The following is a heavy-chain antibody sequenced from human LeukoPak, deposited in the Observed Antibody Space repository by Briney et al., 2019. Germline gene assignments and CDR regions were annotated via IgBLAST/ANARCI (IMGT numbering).Heavy chain of an antibody. J-gene: IGHJ4*02. D-gene: IGHD5-12*01. Sequence: SETLSLTCAVYGGSFSGYYWSWIRQPPGKGLEWIGEINHSGSTYYNPSLKSRVTISVDTSKNQFSLKLSSVTAADTAVYYCAGRIGYDMGDFADYWGQGTLVTVSS. CDR3: AGRIGYDMGDFADY. CDR1: GGSFSGYY. CDR2: INHSGST. V-gene: IGHV4-34*01.